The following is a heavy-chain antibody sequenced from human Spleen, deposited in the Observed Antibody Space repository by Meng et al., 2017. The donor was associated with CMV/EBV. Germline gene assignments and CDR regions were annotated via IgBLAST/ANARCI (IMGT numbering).Heavy chain of an antibody. CDR1: GFTFSSYG. J-gene: IGHJ3*02. CDR3: AKDLGVVVTAAVVDAFDI. CDR2: IRYAGSNQ. D-gene: IGHD2-2*01. V-gene: IGHV3-30*02. Sequence: GESLKISCAASGFTFSSYGMHWVRQAPGKGLEWVAFIRYAGSNQYYADSVKGRFTISRDNSKNTLYLQMNSLRAEDTAVYYCAKDLGVVVTAAVVDAFDIRGQGTMVTVSS.